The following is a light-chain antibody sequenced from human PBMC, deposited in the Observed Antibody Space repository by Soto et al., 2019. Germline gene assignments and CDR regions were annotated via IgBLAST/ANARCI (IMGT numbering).Light chain of an antibody. CDR2: GAS. CDR3: QQYNNWPPKT. CDR1: QSVSSN. V-gene: IGKV3-15*01. J-gene: IGKJ1*01. Sequence: EIVMTQSPATLSVSPGERATLSCMASQSVSSNLAWYQQKPGQAPRLLIYGASTRATGIPARFSGSGSGTEFTLTISSLQSEDFAVYYCQQYNNWPPKTFGQGTKVYIK.